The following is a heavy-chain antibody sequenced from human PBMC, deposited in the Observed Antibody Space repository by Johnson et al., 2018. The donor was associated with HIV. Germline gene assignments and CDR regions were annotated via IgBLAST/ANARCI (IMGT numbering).Heavy chain of an antibody. CDR3: ARDFVGNSRVAFDI. V-gene: IGHV3-30-3*01. J-gene: IGHJ3*02. CDR2: ISYDGSNK. D-gene: IGHD2/OR15-2a*01. Sequence: QVQLVESGGGVVQPGRSLRLSCAASGFTFSSYAIHWVRQAPGKGLEWVAVISYDGSNKYYADSVKGRFTISRDNSKNTLYLQMNSLRAEDTALYYCARDFVGNSRVAFDIWGQGTMVTVSS. CDR1: GFTFSSYA.